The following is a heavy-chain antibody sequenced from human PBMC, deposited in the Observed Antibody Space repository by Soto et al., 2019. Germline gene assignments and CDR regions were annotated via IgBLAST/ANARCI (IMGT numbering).Heavy chain of an antibody. CDR1: GYSFSNYW. CDR2: IYPSDSQT. CDR3: AASIFYYGMDV. Sequence: PGESLKISCKGSGYSFSNYWIAWVRQMPGKGLEYMGIIYPSDSQTRYSPSFQGQVTISADKSITTTYLQWSSLKASDTAIYYCAASIFYYGMDVWGQGTTVTVSS. V-gene: IGHV5-51*01. J-gene: IGHJ6*02.